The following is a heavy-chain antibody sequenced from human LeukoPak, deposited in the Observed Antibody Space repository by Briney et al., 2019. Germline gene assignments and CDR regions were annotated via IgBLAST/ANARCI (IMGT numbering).Heavy chain of an antibody. J-gene: IGHJ6*03. Sequence: PSETLSLTCAVYGGSFSGYYWSWIRQPPGKGLEWIGEINHSGSTNYNPSLKSRVTISVDTSKNQFSLKLSSVTAADTAVYYCARGSRYFSGDSCYKGYYMDVWGKGTTVTVSS. V-gene: IGHV4-34*01. CDR1: GGSFSGYY. CDR2: INHSGST. CDR3: ARGSRYFSGDSCYKGYYMDV. D-gene: IGHD2-15*01.